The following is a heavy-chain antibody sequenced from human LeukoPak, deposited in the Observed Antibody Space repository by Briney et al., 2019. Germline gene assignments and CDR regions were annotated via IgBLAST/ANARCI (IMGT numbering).Heavy chain of an antibody. D-gene: IGHD2-2*01. CDR1: GFTFSSYW. V-gene: IGHV3-74*01. CDR2: INSDGSST. Sequence: GGSLRLSCAASGFTFSSYWMHWVRQAPGKGLVWVSRINSDGSSTSYADSVKGRFTISRDNAKNTLYLQMNSLRAEDTAVYYCARDLYCSSTSCSQGGIFDYWGQGTLVTVSS. CDR3: ARDLYCSSTSCSQGGIFDY. J-gene: IGHJ4*02.